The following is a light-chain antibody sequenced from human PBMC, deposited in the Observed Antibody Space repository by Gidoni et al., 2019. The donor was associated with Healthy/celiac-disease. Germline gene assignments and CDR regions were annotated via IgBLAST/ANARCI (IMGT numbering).Light chain of an antibody. V-gene: IGKV1-33*01. CDR3: QQYDNIPLT. CDR1: QDIINY. J-gene: IGKJ4*01. CDR2: DAS. Sequence: DIPMTQSPSSLSASVADRVTITFQASQDIINYLNWYQQKPGKAPNLLIYDASNLETGVPSRYIGSGSGTDFTFTISRLQPEDIATYYCQQYDNIPLTFGGGTKVEIK.